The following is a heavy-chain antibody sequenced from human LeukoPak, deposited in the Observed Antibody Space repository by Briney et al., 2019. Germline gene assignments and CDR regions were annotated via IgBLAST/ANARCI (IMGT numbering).Heavy chain of an antibody. Sequence: GESLKISCKGSGYSFTTYWIGWVRQMPGKGLEWMGIIYPGDSDTRYSPSFQGQVTISADKSISTAYLQWSSLKASDTAMYYCARHLGGYCSGGSCYSEVEYMDVWGKGTTVTISS. V-gene: IGHV5-51*01. D-gene: IGHD2-15*01. CDR3: ARHLGGYCSGGSCYSEVEYMDV. J-gene: IGHJ6*03. CDR1: GYSFTTYW. CDR2: IYPGDSDT.